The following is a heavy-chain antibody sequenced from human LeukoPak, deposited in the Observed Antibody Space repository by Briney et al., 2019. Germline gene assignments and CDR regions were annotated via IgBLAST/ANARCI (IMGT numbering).Heavy chain of an antibody. CDR1: GFTFSSYS. D-gene: IGHD3-3*01. J-gene: IGHJ3*02. Sequence: GGSLRLSCAASGFTFSSYSINWVRQAPGKGLEWVSAISGSGGTTYNADSVKGRFTVSRDNSKSTLYLQMNSLRAEDTALYYCAKSRSAYPRVDGFDMWGQGTMVTVSS. V-gene: IGHV3-23*01. CDR3: AKSRSAYPRVDGFDM. CDR2: ISGSGGTT.